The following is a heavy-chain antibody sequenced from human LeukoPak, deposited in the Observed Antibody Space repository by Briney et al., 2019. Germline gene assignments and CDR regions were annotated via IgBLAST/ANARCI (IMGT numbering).Heavy chain of an antibody. V-gene: IGHV4-59*05. D-gene: IGHD4-11*01. CDR3: GCPTVTTPPTDY. Sequence: GSLRLSCAASGFTFSSYWMSWVRQAPGKGLEWIGSIYYSGNTYYNPSLKSRVTISVDTSKNQFSLKLSSVTAADTAVYYCGCPTVTTPPTDYWGQGTLVTVFS. CDR2: IYYSGNT. J-gene: IGHJ4*02. CDR1: GFTFSSYW.